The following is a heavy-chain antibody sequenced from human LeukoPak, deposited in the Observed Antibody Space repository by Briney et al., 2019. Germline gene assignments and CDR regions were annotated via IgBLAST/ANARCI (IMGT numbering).Heavy chain of an antibody. V-gene: IGHV1-46*01. Sequence: ASVKVSCKASGYTFTGYYMHWVRQAPGQGPEWMGVISPSGGSTTYAQKFQGRVTMTRDMSTSTVYMELSSLRSEDTAVYYCAREMEGNWGSSVDNWFDPWGQGTLVTVSS. CDR3: AREMEGNWGSSVDNWFDP. D-gene: IGHD7-27*01. CDR1: GYTFTGYY. J-gene: IGHJ5*02. CDR2: ISPSGGST.